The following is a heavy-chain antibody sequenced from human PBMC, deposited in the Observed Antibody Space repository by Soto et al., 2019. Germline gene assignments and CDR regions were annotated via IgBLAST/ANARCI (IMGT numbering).Heavy chain of an antibody. Sequence: QVQLVQSGGGVVQPGRSLRLSCGVSGFTFRSYAMHWVRQTPGTGLERETTVTYDGSSDYYADSVKGRFNISRDNPTNTLYLQLNSLRAEDTAVYYCARDKGQVWFDNWGQGALITVYS. D-gene: IGHD5-18*01. CDR3: ARDKGQVWFDN. V-gene: IGHV3-30-3*01. CDR2: VTYDGSSD. CDR1: GFTFRSYA. J-gene: IGHJ4*02.